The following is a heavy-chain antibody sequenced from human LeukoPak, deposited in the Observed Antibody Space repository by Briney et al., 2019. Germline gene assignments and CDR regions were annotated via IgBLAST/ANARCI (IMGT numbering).Heavy chain of an antibody. D-gene: IGHD6-19*01. CDR2: IYSGGST. Sequence: GGSLRLSCAASWFTVSSNYMSWVRQAPGKGLEWVSVIYSGGSTYYADSVKGRFTISRDNSKNTLYLQMNSLRAEDTAVYYCATTGIAVAGRDYWGQGTLVTVSS. CDR1: WFTVSSNY. V-gene: IGHV3-53*01. CDR3: ATTGIAVAGRDY. J-gene: IGHJ4*02.